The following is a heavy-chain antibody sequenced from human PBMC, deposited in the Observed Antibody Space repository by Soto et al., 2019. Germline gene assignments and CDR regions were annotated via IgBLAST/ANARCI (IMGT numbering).Heavy chain of an antibody. Sequence: KSSETRSLTCTVSGGSVSSVGYYWTWIRQHPGKGLEGIGYITYSGNTYYNPSLESRVTMSADTSKNQFSLKLSSVTAADTAVYFCVRGGSCTNGVCSVFDYWGQGTLVTVSS. CDR1: GGSVSSVGYY. CDR2: ITYSGNT. CDR3: VRGGSCTNGVCSVFDY. J-gene: IGHJ4*02. V-gene: IGHV4-31*03. D-gene: IGHD2-8*01.